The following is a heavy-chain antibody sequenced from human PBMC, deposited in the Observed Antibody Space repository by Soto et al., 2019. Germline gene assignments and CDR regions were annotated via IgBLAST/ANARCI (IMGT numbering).Heavy chain of an antibody. J-gene: IGHJ6*02. Sequence: AGESLKISCKGSGYSFTSYWISWVRQMPGKGLEWMGRIDPSDSYTNYSPSFQGHVTISADKSISTAYLQWSSLKASDTAMYYCAGRYSYGVGGYYYYGMDVWGQGTTVTVSS. CDR1: GYSFTSYW. V-gene: IGHV5-10-1*01. CDR3: AGRYSYGVGGYYYYGMDV. CDR2: IDPSDSYT. D-gene: IGHD5-18*01.